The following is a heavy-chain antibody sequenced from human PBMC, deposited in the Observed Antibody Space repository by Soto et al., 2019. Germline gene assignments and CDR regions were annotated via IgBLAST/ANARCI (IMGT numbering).Heavy chain of an antibody. V-gene: IGHV3-21*03. J-gene: IGHJ3*01. CDR2: ISSTGTYI. CDR1: GFIFSSLT. Sequence: GGSLRLSCAASGFIFSSLTMNWVRQAPGKGLEWVASISSTGTYIYYADSVKGRFTISRDNAKDLLYLQMNTLRPDDTGVYYCAELTTVTAGQHFDVWGQGTMVTVS. CDR3: AELTTVTAGQHFDV. D-gene: IGHD4-17*01.